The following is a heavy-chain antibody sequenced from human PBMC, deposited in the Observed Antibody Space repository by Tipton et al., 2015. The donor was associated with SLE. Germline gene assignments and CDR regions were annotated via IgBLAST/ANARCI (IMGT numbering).Heavy chain of an antibody. V-gene: IGHV4-59*01. D-gene: IGHD3-10*01. Sequence: TLSLTCTVSGGSMTSYYWSWIRQPPGKGLEWIGYIYYGGSTNYNPSLESRVTMSVDTSKNQFSLKLTSVTAADTAVYYCARMDSYGLGSKGVRFDYWGQGHLVSVSS. CDR2: IYYGGST. CDR3: ARMDSYGLGSKGVRFDY. CDR1: GGSMTSYY. J-gene: IGHJ4*02.